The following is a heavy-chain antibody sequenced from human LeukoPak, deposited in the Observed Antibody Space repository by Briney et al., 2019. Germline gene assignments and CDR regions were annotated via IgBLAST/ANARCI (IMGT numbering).Heavy chain of an antibody. V-gene: IGHV3-48*01. CDR3: ARDQRAADGYNWFDP. D-gene: IGHD5-24*01. Sequence: GGSLRLSCAASGFTFSSYSMNWVRQAPGKGLEWVSYISSSSSTIYYADSVKGRFTISRDNAKNSLYLQMNSLRAEDTAVYYCARDQRAADGYNWFDPWGQGTLVTVSS. J-gene: IGHJ5*02. CDR1: GFTFSSYS. CDR2: ISSSSSTI.